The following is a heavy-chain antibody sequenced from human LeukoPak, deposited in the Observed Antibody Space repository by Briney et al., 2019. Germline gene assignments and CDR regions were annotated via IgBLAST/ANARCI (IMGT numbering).Heavy chain of an antibody. CDR1: GYSISSGYY. D-gene: IGHD5-24*01. Sequence: PSETLSLTCTVSGYSISSGYYWGWIRQPPGKGLEWIGIIYHSGSTYYNPSLKSRVTISVDTSKNQFYLKLSSVTAADTAVYYCARVRDGYNDAYDIWGQGTMVTVSS. V-gene: IGHV4-38-2*02. CDR2: IYHSGST. CDR3: ARVRDGYNDAYDI. J-gene: IGHJ3*02.